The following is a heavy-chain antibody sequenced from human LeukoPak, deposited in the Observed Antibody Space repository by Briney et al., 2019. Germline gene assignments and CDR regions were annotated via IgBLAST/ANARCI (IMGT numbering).Heavy chain of an antibody. Sequence: ASVKVSCKASGGTFSSYAISWVRQAPGQGLEWMGRIIPILGIANHAQKFQGRVTITADKSTSTAYMELSSLRSEDTAVYYCARKHGGNYDYVWGTGPNDAFDIWGQGTMVTVSS. D-gene: IGHD3-16*01. CDR3: ARKHGGNYDYVWGTGPNDAFDI. V-gene: IGHV1-69*04. CDR2: IIPILGIA. J-gene: IGHJ3*02. CDR1: GGTFSSYA.